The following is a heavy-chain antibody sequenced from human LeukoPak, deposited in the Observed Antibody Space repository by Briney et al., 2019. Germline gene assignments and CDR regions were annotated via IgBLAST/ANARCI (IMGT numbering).Heavy chain of an antibody. CDR2: ISYSGWS. CDR3: ARGSYPYYYDSSGYRDAFDI. J-gene: IGHJ3*02. Sequence: SETLSLTCSVSGGSISSSSYYWGWIRQSPGKGLDWIGSISYSGWSYSDPSLKSRATISVDTSKNQFSLKLTSVTAADTAVYYCARGSYPYYYDSSGYRDAFDIWGQGTMVTVSS. V-gene: IGHV4-39*07. D-gene: IGHD3-22*01. CDR1: GGSISSSSYY.